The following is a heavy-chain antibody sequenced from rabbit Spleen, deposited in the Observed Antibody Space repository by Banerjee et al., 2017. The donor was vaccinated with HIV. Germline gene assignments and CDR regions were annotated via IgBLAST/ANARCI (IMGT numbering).Heavy chain of an antibody. D-gene: IGHD4-1*01. Sequence: QEQVKETGGGLVQPGGSLTLSCKASGFDFRRYYLIWVRQAPGKGLEWIACINTATAKAVYANWAKGRVTISKTSSTTVPLQMTSLTAADTATYFCARDLAGVIGWNFDLWGQGTLVTVS. V-gene: IGHV1S45*01. CDR2: INTATAKA. J-gene: IGHJ4*01. CDR3: ARDLAGVIGWNFDL. CDR1: GFDFRRYYL.